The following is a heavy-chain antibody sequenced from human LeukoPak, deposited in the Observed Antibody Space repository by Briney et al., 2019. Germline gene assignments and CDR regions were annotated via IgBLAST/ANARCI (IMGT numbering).Heavy chain of an antibody. CDR1: GYTFTGYY. CDR3: ARDPYYDFWSGSQLLNFWFDP. CDR2: INPNSGGT. Sequence: ASVKVSCKASGYTFTGYYMHWVRQAPGQGLEWMGWINPNSGGTNYAQKFQGRLTMTRDTPISTAYMELSRLRSDDTAVYYCARDPYYDFWSGSQLLNFWFDPWGQGTLVTVSS. V-gene: IGHV1-2*02. J-gene: IGHJ5*02. D-gene: IGHD3-3*01.